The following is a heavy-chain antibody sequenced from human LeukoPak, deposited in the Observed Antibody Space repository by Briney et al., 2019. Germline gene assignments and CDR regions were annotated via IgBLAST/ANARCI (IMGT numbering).Heavy chain of an antibody. CDR3: ARDSLVGATSFDY. D-gene: IGHD1-26*01. V-gene: IGHV1-18*01. CDR1: GYTFTRYG. Sequence: GASVKVSCKASGYTFTRYGMSWVRQAPGQGLEWMGWISAYNGNTNYAQKLQGRVTMNTDTSTSTAYMELRSLRFDDTAVYYCARDSLVGATSFDYWGQGTLVTVSS. J-gene: IGHJ4*02. CDR2: ISAYNGNT.